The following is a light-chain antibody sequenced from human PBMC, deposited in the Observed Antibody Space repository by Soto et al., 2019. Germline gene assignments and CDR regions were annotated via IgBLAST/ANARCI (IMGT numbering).Light chain of an antibody. CDR3: QQFGTSPYT. CDR2: GAS. V-gene: IGKV3-20*01. CDR1: QTVSSTY. J-gene: IGKJ2*01. Sequence: EIVLTQSPGTLSLSPGEVATLSCSASQTVSSTYLPWYQQKPGQAPRLLIHGASTSAAGIPDRVSDTGYGAHFTLRIHRLQPEGLALYSCQQFGTSPYTFSQGTTLEI.